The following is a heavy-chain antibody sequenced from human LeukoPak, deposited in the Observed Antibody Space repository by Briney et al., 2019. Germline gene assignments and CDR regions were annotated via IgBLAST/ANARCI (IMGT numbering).Heavy chain of an antibody. Sequence: GGSLTLPCAASGFTLSSYWMTWVRQAPGKGLEWVANIKQDGSEKHYVDSVKGRFTISRDNAKNSLYLQMNSLRAEDTAVYYCARDKGGYSYGYDYWGQGTLVTVSS. CDR1: GFTLSSYW. J-gene: IGHJ4*02. V-gene: IGHV3-7*01. D-gene: IGHD5-18*01. CDR3: ARDKGGYSYGYDY. CDR2: IKQDGSEK.